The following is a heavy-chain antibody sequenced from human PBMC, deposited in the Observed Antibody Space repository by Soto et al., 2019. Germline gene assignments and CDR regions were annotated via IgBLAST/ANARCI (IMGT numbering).Heavy chain of an antibody. CDR2: IFYSGST. V-gene: IGHV4-39*07. D-gene: IGHD1-26*01. J-gene: IGHJ3*02. Sequence: PSETLSLTCTVSGGSISSSSYHWGWIRQPPGKGLEWIGSIFYSGSTNYNPSLKSRVTISVDTSKNQFSLKLSSVTAADTAVYYCARRWGDAFDIWGQGTMVTVSS. CDR3: ARRWGDAFDI. CDR1: GGSISSSSYH.